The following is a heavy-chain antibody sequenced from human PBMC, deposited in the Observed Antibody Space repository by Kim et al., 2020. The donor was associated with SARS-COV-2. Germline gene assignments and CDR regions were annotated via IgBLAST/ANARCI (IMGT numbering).Heavy chain of an antibody. CDR2: GST. V-gene: IGHV3-53*01. D-gene: IGHD3-3*01. J-gene: IGHJ4*02. Sequence: GSTDSADSVKGRFTISRDNSKNTLYLQMNSLRAEDTAVYYCARDYEGIDYWGQGILVTVSS. CDR3: ARDYEGIDY.